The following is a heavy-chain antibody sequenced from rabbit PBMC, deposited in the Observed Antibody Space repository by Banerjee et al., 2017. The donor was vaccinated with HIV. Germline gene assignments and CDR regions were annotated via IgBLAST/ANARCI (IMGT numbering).Heavy chain of an antibody. D-gene: IGHD2-1*01. V-gene: IGHV1S47*01. Sequence: QEQLKETGGGLVQPGGSLTLTCKASGFSLSSYHMSWVRQAPGKGLEWIGIIYAGSGNTFYASWAKGRFTITRSTRLNTVTLQLTSLTAADTATYFCARDWSYDDDGDFDLWGQGTLVTVS. CDR2: IYAGSGNT. CDR1: GFSLSSYH. J-gene: IGHJ3*01. CDR3: ARDWSYDDDGDFDL.